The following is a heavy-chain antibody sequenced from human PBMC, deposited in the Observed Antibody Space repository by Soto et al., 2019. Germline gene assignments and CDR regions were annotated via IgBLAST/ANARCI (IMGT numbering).Heavy chain of an antibody. Sequence: QVQLQESGPGLVKPSQTLSLTCTVSGGSISSGGYYWSWIRQQPGKGLEWIGYIYYSGSTYYNPSLKSRVTISVDTSKNQFSLKLSSVTAADTTVYYCARVRWFGELLFDYWGQGTLVTVSS. CDR3: ARVRWFGELLFDY. V-gene: IGHV4-31*03. J-gene: IGHJ4*02. CDR2: IYYSGST. CDR1: GGSISSGGYY. D-gene: IGHD3-10*01.